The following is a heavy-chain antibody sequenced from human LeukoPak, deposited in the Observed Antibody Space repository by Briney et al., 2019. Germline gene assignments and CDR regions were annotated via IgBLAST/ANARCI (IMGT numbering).Heavy chain of an antibody. Sequence: PGGSLRLSCAASGFTFRSYGMHWVRQAPGKGLEWVAFIRYDGSNKYYADSVKGRFTISRDNAKNSLYLQMNNLRAEDTAVYYCARDKYGSGSYSWSKRLDSWGQGTLVTVSS. V-gene: IGHV3-30*02. CDR2: IRYDGSNK. D-gene: IGHD3-10*01. CDR3: ARDKYGSGSYSWSKRLDS. J-gene: IGHJ4*02. CDR1: GFTFRSYG.